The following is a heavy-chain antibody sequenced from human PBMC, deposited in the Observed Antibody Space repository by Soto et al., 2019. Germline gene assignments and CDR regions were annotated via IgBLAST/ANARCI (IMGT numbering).Heavy chain of an antibody. Sequence: QVQLVQSGAEVKKPGSSVKVSCKASGGTFSRYSITWVRQAPGHGLEWIGRIIPIFGIPTYAQKFQGRVTITADESTSPAYMELSSLRSDDTAVYYCAREDRDRETGLVPAAIDGMDVWGQRTTVTVSS. CDR3: AREDRDRETGLVPAAIDGMDV. D-gene: IGHD2-2*01. CDR2: IIPIFGIP. V-gene: IGHV1-69*08. J-gene: IGHJ6*02. CDR1: GGTFSRYS.